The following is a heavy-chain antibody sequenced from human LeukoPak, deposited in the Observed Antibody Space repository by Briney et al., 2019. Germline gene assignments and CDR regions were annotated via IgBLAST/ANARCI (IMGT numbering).Heavy chain of an antibody. CDR3: ARSIAVAGRDYDY. D-gene: IGHD6-19*01. J-gene: IGHJ4*02. CDR2: IIPIFGTA. V-gene: IGHV1-69*13. CDR1: GGTFSSYA. Sequence: SVKVSCKASGGTFSSYAISWVRQAPGQGLEWMGGIIPIFGTANYAQKFQGRVTITADESTSTAYMELSSLRSEDTAVYYCARSIAVAGRDYDYWGQGTLVTVSS.